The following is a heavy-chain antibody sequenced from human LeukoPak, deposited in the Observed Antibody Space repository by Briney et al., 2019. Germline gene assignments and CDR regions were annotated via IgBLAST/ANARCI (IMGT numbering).Heavy chain of an antibody. CDR3: ARDAEFIADFDY. J-gene: IGHJ4*02. D-gene: IGHD6-13*01. CDR2: KKQEGSQK. Sequence: GGSLILSCVVPGCTSSSHWMSWVRQVPGKGLGWVANKKQEGSQKSYVDSVKGRFTISRDNAKNSLYLQMNSLRAEDTAIYYCARDAEFIADFDYWGQGTLVTVSS. V-gene: IGHV3-7*03. CDR1: GCTSSSHW.